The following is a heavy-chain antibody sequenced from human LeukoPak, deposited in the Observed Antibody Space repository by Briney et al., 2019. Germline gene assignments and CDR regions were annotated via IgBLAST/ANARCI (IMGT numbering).Heavy chain of an antibody. CDR2: INPNSGGT. CDR3: ARGYDFWSGYDY. Sequence: ASVKVSCKASGYTFTGYYMHWVRQAPGQGLEWMGRINPNSGGTNYAQKFQGRVTMTRDTSISTAYMELSSLRSEDTAVYYCARGYDFWSGYDYWGQGTLVTVSS. V-gene: IGHV1-2*06. D-gene: IGHD3-3*01. J-gene: IGHJ4*02. CDR1: GYTFTGYY.